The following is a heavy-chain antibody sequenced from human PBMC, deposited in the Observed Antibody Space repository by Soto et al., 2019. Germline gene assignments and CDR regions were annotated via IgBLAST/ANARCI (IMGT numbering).Heavy chain of an antibody. CDR3: ARAGHSTCSILGAYYYYYIDV. CDR1: GGTFSSYT. D-gene: IGHD1-26*01. J-gene: IGHJ6*03. V-gene: IGHV1-69*02. Sequence: SVKVSWKASGGTFSSYTISWVRQAPGQGLEWMGRIIPILGIANYAQKFQGRVTITADKSTSTAYMELSSLRSEDTAVYYCARAGHSTCSILGAYYYYYIDVWAKGNTVTVSS. CDR2: IIPILGIA.